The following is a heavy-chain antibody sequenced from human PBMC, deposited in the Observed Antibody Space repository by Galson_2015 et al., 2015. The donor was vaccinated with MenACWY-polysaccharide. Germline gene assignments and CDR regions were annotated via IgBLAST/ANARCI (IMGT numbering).Heavy chain of an antibody. CDR2: IKQHGNDK. CDR3: ARRAVGDFDY. CDR1: GFTFTNYY. Sequence: SLRLSCAASGFTFTNYYMGWVRQAPGKGLEWVANIKQHGNDKYYVDSVKGRFTISRDNAKNSEYLQMNSLRAEDTAVYFCARRAVGDFDYWGQGTLVTVSS. D-gene: IGHD3-16*01. V-gene: IGHV3-7*01. J-gene: IGHJ4*02.